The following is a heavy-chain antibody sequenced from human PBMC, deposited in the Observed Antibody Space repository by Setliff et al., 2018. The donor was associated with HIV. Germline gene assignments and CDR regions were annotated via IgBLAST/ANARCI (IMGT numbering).Heavy chain of an antibody. Sequence: SVKVSCKAFGGTFSSYGIVWFRQAPGQGLEWMGGIVPIDGRPSYAQKFQDRVTITADESTSTAYMELRSLRSEDTALYYCARSEVRGVMTHYFDYWGQGTLVTVSS. CDR1: GGTFSSYG. V-gene: IGHV1-69*13. J-gene: IGHJ4*02. D-gene: IGHD3-10*01. CDR3: ARSEVRGVMTHYFDY. CDR2: IVPIDGRP.